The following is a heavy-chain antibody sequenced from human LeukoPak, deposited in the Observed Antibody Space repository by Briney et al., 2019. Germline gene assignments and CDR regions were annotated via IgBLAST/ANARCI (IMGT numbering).Heavy chain of an antibody. CDR2: ITTSSTYT. Sequence: GGSLRLSCAASGFSFSSYNMNWVRQAPGKGLEWVSSITTSSTYTFYADSVKGRFTISRDNVKNSLYLQMNSLRAEDTAVYYCARDGGAGPCDYWGQGTLVTVSS. J-gene: IGHJ4*02. D-gene: IGHD3-16*01. V-gene: IGHV3-21*01. CDR1: GFSFSSYN. CDR3: ARDGGAGPCDY.